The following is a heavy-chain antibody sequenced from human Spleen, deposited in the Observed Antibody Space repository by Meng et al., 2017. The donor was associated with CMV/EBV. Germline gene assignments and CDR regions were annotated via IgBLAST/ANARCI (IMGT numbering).Heavy chain of an antibody. J-gene: IGHJ4*02. V-gene: IGHV4-4*02. CDR2: IYYSGKT. D-gene: IGHD1-1*01. Sequence: LSCGVSRDSISSRVWWKWVRQPPGKGLEWIGEIYYSGKTNYNPSLKSRVTMSVDKSKNQFSLRLSSVTAADTAVYYCARAPETGRLDYWGQGTLVTVSS. CDR3: ARAPETGRLDY. CDR1: RDSISSRVW.